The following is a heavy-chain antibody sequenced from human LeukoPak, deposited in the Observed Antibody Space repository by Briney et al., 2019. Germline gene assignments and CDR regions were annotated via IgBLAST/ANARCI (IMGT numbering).Heavy chain of an antibody. V-gene: IGHV4-38-2*02. CDR2: IYHSGST. Sequence: PSETLSLTCTVSGYSISSGYYWGWIRQPPGKGLEWIGSIYHSGSTYYNPSLKSRVTISVDTSKNQFSLKLSSVTAADTAVYYCAASYPSGSFFDYWGQGTLVTVSS. D-gene: IGHD3-10*01. CDR1: GYSISSGYY. CDR3: AASYPSGSFFDY. J-gene: IGHJ4*02.